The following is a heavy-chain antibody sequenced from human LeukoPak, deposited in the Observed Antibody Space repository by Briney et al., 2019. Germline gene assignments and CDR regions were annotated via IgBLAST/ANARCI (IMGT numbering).Heavy chain of an antibody. Sequence: SETLSLTCTVSGYSISSGYYWGWIRQPPGRRLELIGTIYHSGTTYYYPSLKSRVTISVDTSKNQFSLKLSSVTAADTAVYYCARGYCTNAVCSLGPTQAWGQGTLVTVSS. CDR2: IYHSGTT. V-gene: IGHV4-38-2*02. CDR1: GYSISSGYY. J-gene: IGHJ4*02. D-gene: IGHD2-8*01. CDR3: ARGYCTNAVCSLGPTQA.